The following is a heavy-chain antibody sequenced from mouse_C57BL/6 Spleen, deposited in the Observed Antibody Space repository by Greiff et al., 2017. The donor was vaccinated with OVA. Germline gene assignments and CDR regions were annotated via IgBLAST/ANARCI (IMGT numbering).Heavy chain of an antibody. D-gene: IGHD1-1*01. Sequence: VQLQQSGPELVKPGASVKISCKASGYSFTGYYMNWVKQSPEKSLEWIGEINPSTGGTTYNQKFKAKATLTVDKSSSTAYMQLKSLISEDSAVYYCARYYGSSYAMDYWGQGTSVTVSS. CDR1: GYSFTGYY. CDR2: INPSTGGT. CDR3: ARYYGSSYAMDY. V-gene: IGHV1-42*01. J-gene: IGHJ4*01.